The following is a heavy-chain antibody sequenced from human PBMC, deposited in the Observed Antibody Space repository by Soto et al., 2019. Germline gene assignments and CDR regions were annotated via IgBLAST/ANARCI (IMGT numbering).Heavy chain of an antibody. CDR3: ATYGSGWYFDY. D-gene: IGHD6-19*01. CDR1: GGSISSSGHY. V-gene: IGHV4-39*01. Sequence: QLQLQESGPGLVKPSETLSLTCTVSGGSISSSGHYWGWIRQPPGKGLEWIGSMYYRGSSYYNPSLKSRVTISVDTSKTQFSLKLNSVTAADTAVYYCATYGSGWYFDYWGQGTLVTVAS. J-gene: IGHJ4*02. CDR2: MYYRGSS.